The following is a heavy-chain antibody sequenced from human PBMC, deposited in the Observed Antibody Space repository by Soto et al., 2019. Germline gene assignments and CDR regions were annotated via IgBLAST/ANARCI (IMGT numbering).Heavy chain of an antibody. V-gene: IGHV4-4*07. CDR2: IYATGTT. J-gene: IGHJ5*02. Sequence: VPLQGAGPGLVKPSETLSLTCTVSGASNSGYFWSWIRKAAGEGLEWIGRIYATGTTDYNPSLKSRVMMSVDTSKKQFSLRLRSVTAADTAVYYCVRDGTKTLRDWFDPWGQGISVTVSS. CDR3: VRDGTKTLRDWFDP. CDR1: GASNSGYF. D-gene: IGHD1-1*01.